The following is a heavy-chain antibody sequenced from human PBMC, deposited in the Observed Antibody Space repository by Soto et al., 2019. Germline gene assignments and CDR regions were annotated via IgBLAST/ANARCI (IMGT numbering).Heavy chain of an antibody. CDR1: GFSFSRYG. CDR3: AKDTDVVGAAYKFDY. J-gene: IGHJ4*02. CDR2: ISYDGGDK. V-gene: IGHV3-30*18. Sequence: GGSLRLSCVASGFSFSRYGMHWVRQAPGKGLEWVAVISYDGGDKYYADSVKGRFTISRDNSKNTLDLQMNSLRGEDTAVYYCAKDTDVVGAAYKFDYWGQGTLVTVSS. D-gene: IGHD1-26*01.